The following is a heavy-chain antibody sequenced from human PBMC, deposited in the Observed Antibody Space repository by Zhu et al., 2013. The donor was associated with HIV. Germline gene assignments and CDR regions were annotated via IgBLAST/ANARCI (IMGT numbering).Heavy chain of an antibody. CDR2: MNPKSGTT. D-gene: IGHD6-13*01. CDR1: GYTFTNYD. V-gene: IGHV1-8*01. J-gene: IGHJ5*02. Sequence: QVQLVQSGAEVKKPGASVKVSCKASGYTFTNYDINWVRQATGQGLEWMGWMNPKSGTTGYAQKFQGRVTIIADESTSTAYMELSSLRSEDTAVYYCARSVRSRLAAAGQGWFDPWGQGTLVTVSS. CDR3: ARSVRSRLAAAGQGWFDP.